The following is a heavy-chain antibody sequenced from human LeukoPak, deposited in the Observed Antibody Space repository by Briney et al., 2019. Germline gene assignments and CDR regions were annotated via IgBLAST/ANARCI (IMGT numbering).Heavy chain of an antibody. Sequence: GRSLRLSCTASGYTFSCFGIHWVRQAPGQGLEWVALISDSAINKYYADSVKGRFTISRDNSKNTLFLQMDSLKDEDTALYYCAKDRGERGGGIDVWGRGTPVTVSS. V-gene: IGHV3-30*18. J-gene: IGHJ6*02. CDR1: GYTFSCFG. CDR2: ISDSAINK. D-gene: IGHD3-10*01. CDR3: AKDRGERGGGIDV.